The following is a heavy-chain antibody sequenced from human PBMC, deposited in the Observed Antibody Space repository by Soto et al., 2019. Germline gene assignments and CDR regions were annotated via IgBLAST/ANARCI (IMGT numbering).Heavy chain of an antibody. J-gene: IGHJ6*02. Sequence: QVQLVQSGAEVKKPGASVKVSCKASGYTFTSYGISWVRQAPGQGLEWMGWISAYNGNTNYAQKLQGRVTMTTDTSTSTDYMELRSLRSDDTAGYYCARAEYGSSSLEWGCMDVWGQGTTVTVSS. D-gene: IGHD6-6*01. CDR3: ARAEYGSSSLEWGCMDV. CDR1: GYTFTSYG. V-gene: IGHV1-18*04. CDR2: ISAYNGNT.